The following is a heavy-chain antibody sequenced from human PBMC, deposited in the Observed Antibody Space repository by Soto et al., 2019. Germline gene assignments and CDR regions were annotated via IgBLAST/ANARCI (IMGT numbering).Heavy chain of an antibody. Sequence: GGSLRLSCAASGFTFSSYGMHWVRQAPGKGLEWVAVIWYDGSNKYYADSVKGRFTISRDSSKNTLYLQMNSLRAEDTAVYYCAREYCSGGSCYSSFDYWGQGTLVTVSS. V-gene: IGHV3-33*01. D-gene: IGHD2-15*01. CDR2: IWYDGSNK. CDR1: GFTFSSYG. CDR3: AREYCSGGSCYSSFDY. J-gene: IGHJ4*02.